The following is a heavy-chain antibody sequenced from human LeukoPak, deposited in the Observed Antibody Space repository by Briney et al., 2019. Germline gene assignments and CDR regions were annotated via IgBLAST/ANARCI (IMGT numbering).Heavy chain of an antibody. V-gene: IGHV3-66*01. D-gene: IGHD3-22*01. CDR3: ARDSSGPAY. CDR1: GFTASNTY. CDR2: IYSAGGT. Sequence: PGGSLSLSCAASGFTASNTYMSWVRQAPGKGLEWVSVIYSAGGTYYADSVKGRFTTSRDNSKNTLYLQMNSLGVEDTAVYYCARDSSGPAYWGQGTLVTVSS. J-gene: IGHJ4*02.